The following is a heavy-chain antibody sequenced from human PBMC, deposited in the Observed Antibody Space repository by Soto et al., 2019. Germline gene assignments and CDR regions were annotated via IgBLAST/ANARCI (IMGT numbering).Heavy chain of an antibody. Sequence: QVQLVESGGGVVQPGRSLRLSCAASGFTFSSYGMHWVRQAPGKGLEWVAVIWYDGSNKYYADCVKGRFTISRDNSKNTVYLQMSSLRAEDTAVYYCARENGDYGMGWFDPWGKGTLVTVSS. J-gene: IGHJ5*02. V-gene: IGHV3-33*01. D-gene: IGHD4-17*01. CDR2: IWYDGSNK. CDR1: GFTFSSYG. CDR3: ARENGDYGMGWFDP.